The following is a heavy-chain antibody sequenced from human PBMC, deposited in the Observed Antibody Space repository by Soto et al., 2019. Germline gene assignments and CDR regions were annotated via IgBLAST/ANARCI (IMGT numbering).Heavy chain of an antibody. CDR1: GFTFRSYW. J-gene: IGHJ4*02. D-gene: IGHD1-26*01. CDR3: TRAAIKGELLDY. CDR2: IWHDGSNK. V-gene: IGHV3-33*08. Sequence: LRLSCAASGFTFRSYWMHWVRQAPGKGLEWVALIWHDGSNKGYADSVKGRFTISRDNSKNTVNLQMNSLRVEDTAVYYCTRAAIKGELLDYWGQGTQVTVSS.